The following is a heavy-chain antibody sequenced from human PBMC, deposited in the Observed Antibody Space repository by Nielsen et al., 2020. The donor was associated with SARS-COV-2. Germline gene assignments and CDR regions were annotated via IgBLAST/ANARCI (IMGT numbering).Heavy chain of an antibody. CDR2: ISWNSGSI. J-gene: IGHJ3*02. D-gene: IGHD2-2*01. CDR3: AKIPSTDDDAFDI. Sequence: SLKISCAASGFTFDDYAMHWVRQAPGKGLEWVSGISWNSGSIGYADSVKGRFTISRDNAKNSLYLQMNSLRAEDTALYYCAKIPSTDDDAFDIWGQGTMVTVSS. V-gene: IGHV3-9*01. CDR1: GFTFDDYA.